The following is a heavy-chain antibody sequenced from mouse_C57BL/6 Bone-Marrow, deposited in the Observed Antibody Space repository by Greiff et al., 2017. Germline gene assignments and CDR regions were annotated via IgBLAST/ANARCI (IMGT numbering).Heavy chain of an antibody. D-gene: IGHD1-1*01. CDR2: IDPSDSYT. CDR3: ARDGSSYNYAMDH. Sequence: VQLQQPGAELVLPGASVKLSCKASGYTFTSYWMHWVKQRPGQGLEWIGEIDPSDSYTNYNQKFKGKSTLTVDKSSSTGYMQLSSLTSEDPAVYYCARDGSSYNYAMDHWGQGTSVTVSS. V-gene: IGHV1-69*01. CDR1: GYTFTSYW. J-gene: IGHJ4*01.